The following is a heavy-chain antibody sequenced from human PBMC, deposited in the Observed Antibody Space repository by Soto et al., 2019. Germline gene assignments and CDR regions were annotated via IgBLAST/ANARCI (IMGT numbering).Heavy chain of an antibody. V-gene: IGHV4-38-2*02. CDR3: ARDFPTDYGDYGY. CDR1: GYSISSGYY. CDR2: IYHSGST. D-gene: IGHD4-17*01. Sequence: SETLSLTCTVSGYSISSGYYWGWIRQPPGKGLEWIGSIYHSGSTYYNPSLKSRVTISVDTSKNQFSLKLSSVTAADTAVYYCARDFPTDYGDYGYWGQGTLVTVSS. J-gene: IGHJ4*02.